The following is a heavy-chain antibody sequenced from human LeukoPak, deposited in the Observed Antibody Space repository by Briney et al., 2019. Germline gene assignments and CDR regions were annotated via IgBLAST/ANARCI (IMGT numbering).Heavy chain of an antibody. CDR2: ISSSSSTI. J-gene: IGHJ6*02. V-gene: IGHV3-48*01. Sequence: GGSLRLSCAAPGFTFSSYSMNWVRQAPGKGLEWVSYISSSSSTIYYADSVKGRFTISRDNAKNSLYLQMNSLRAEDTAVYYCARDFTVVVPAAMDYGMDVWGQGTTVTVSS. CDR3: ARDFTVVVPAAMDYGMDV. D-gene: IGHD2-2*01. CDR1: GFTFSSYS.